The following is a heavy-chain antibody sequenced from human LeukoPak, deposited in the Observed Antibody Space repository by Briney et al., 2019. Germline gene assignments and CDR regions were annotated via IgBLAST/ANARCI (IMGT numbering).Heavy chain of an antibody. CDR2: INTNTGNP. CDR1: GYTFTSYA. Sequence: ASVKVSCKASGYTFTSYAMNWVRQAPGQGLEWVGWINTNTGNPTCAQGFTGRFVFSLDTSVSTAYLQISSLKAEDTAVYYCASGYIWFGELAQFDYWGQGTLVTVSS. D-gene: IGHD3-10*01. CDR3: ASGYIWFGELAQFDY. J-gene: IGHJ4*02. V-gene: IGHV7-4-1*02.